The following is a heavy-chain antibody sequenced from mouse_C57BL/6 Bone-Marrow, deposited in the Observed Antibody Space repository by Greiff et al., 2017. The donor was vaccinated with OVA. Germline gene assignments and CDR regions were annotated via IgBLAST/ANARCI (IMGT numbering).Heavy chain of an antibody. CDR1: GYTFTSYW. CDR2: INPSSGYT. Sequence: VKLMESGAELAKPGASVKLSCKASGYTFTSYWMHWVKQRPGQGLEWIGYINPSSGYTKYNQKFKDKATLTVAKSSSTAYMQLSSLTYEDSAGYYCARDYYGSSYGGYWGQGTTLTVSS. J-gene: IGHJ2*01. CDR3: ARDYYGSSYGGY. D-gene: IGHD1-1*01. V-gene: IGHV1-7*01.